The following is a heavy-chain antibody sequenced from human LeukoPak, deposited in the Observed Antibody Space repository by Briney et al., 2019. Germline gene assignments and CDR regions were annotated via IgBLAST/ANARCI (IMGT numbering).Heavy chain of an antibody. CDR3: ARQNYYDSSGSASDI. CDR1: GYSFTSYW. CDR2: IYPGDSDT. D-gene: IGHD3-22*01. V-gene: IGHV5-51*01. J-gene: IGHJ3*02. Sequence: GESLKISCKGSGYSFTSYWIDWVRQMPGKGLEWMGIIYPGDSDTRYSPSFQGQVTISADKSISTAYLQWSSLKASDTAMYYCARQNYYDSSGSASDIWGQGTMVIVSS.